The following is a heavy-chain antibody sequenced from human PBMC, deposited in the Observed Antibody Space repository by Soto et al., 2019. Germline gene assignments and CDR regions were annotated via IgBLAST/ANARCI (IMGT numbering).Heavy chain of an antibody. CDR1: GGSFSYYY. CDR3: ARSFRGVSLD. J-gene: IGHJ4*02. D-gene: IGHD3-10*01. Sequence: QVQLQQWGPGLLKPSETLSLTCSVNGGSFSYYYWSWIRQSPGKGLEWIGEINHSGTINFNPSLKSRVTISIDTSENQFSLTLRSVTAADTANYYCARSFRGVSLDWGQGTLVTVSS. V-gene: IGHV4-34*02. CDR2: INHSGTI.